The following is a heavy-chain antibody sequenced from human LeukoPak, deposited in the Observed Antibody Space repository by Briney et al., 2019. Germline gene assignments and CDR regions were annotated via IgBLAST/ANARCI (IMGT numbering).Heavy chain of an antibody. CDR2: FDPEDGET. CDR3: ATVSSSWYLLEFQH. D-gene: IGHD6-13*01. J-gene: IGHJ1*01. CDR1: GYTLTELS. V-gene: IGHV1-24*01. Sequence: GASMKVSCKVSGYTLTELSMHWVRQAPGKGLEWMGGFDPEDGETIYAQKFQGRVTMTEDTSTDTAYMELSSLRSEDTAVYYCATVSSSWYLLEFQHWGQGTLVTVSS.